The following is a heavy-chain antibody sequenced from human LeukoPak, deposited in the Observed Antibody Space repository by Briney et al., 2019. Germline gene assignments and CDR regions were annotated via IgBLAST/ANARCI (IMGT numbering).Heavy chain of an antibody. D-gene: IGHD2-8*01. Sequence: SETLSLTCAVSGGSISSGGYPWGWIRQPPGKGLESVGSNYHSRSTYYNPSLKSRATISVDRSKNQFSLKLSSVTAADTAVYYCARGTSYCTNGVCYREGMDVWGQGTTVTVSS. CDR1: GGSISSGGYP. CDR2: NYHSRST. CDR3: ARGTSYCTNGVCYREGMDV. V-gene: IGHV4-30-2*01. J-gene: IGHJ6*02.